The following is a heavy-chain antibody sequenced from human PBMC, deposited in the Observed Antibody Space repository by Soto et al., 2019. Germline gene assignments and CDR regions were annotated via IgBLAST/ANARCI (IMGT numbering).Heavy chain of an antibody. CDR2: IYHSGST. J-gene: IGHJ4*02. D-gene: IGHD6-6*01. CDR1: GGSISSSNW. CDR3: ARVGPLVGYYFDY. V-gene: IGHV4-4*02. Sequence: PSETLSLTCAVSGGSISSSNWWSWVRQPPGKGLEWIGEIYHSGSTNYNPSLKSRVTISVDKSKNQFSLELSSVTAADTAVYYCARVGPLVGYYFDYWGQGTLVTVSS.